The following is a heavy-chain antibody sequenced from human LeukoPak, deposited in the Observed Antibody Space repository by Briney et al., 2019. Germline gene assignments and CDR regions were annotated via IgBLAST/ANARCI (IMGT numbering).Heavy chain of an antibody. V-gene: IGHV1-46*01. CDR1: GYTFTDYY. J-gene: IGHJ4*02. CDR2: IYPSVDTT. D-gene: IGHD2-8*01. Sequence: ASVKVSCKTSGYTFTDYYIHWVRQAPGQGLEWIGIIYPSVDTTDSSQKFKGRVTVTRDTPTSTVYMELRTLRSEDTAIYCIREYEGGYFDYWGQGTLVTVSS. CDR3: IREYEGGYFDY.